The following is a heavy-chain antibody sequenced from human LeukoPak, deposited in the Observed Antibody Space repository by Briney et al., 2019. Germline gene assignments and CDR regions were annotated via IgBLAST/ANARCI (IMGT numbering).Heavy chain of an antibody. Sequence: PGGSLRLSCAASAFSVSSNYMSWVRQAAGKGLEWVSVIYTAGTTYYADSVKGRFTISRDNSKNTLYLQMSSLRAEDTAVYYCGGYGGRYPYYMDVWGKGTTVTISS. J-gene: IGHJ6*03. CDR3: GGYGGRYPYYMDV. CDR2: IYTAGTT. V-gene: IGHV3-66*01. CDR1: AFSVSSNY. D-gene: IGHD1-26*01.